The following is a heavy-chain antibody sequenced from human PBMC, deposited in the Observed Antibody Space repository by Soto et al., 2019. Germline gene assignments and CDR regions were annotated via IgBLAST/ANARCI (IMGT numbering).Heavy chain of an antibody. D-gene: IGHD3-9*01. CDR1: GGTFSSYA. Sequence: GASVKVSCKASGGTFSSYAISWVRQAPGQGLEWMGGIIPIFGTANYAQKFQGRVTITADESTSTAYMELSRLRSDDTAVYYCARGDILTGYYLVRMDVWGQGTTVTVSS. J-gene: IGHJ6*02. CDR2: IIPIFGTA. V-gene: IGHV1-69*13. CDR3: ARGDILTGYYLVRMDV.